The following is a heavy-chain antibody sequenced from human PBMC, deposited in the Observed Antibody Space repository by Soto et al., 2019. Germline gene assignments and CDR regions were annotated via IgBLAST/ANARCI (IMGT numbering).Heavy chain of an antibody. J-gene: IGHJ4*02. CDR2: IYHSGST. V-gene: IGHV4-4*02. Sequence: SETLSLTCAVSGGSISSSNWWSWVRQPPGKGLEWIGEIYHSGSTNYNPSRKSRVTISVDKSRNQFSLTLSSVTAADTPASSCAREVRRVRHRLFHYRCMETLVTVSA. CDR1: GGSISSSNW. D-gene: IGHD6-25*01. CDR3: AREVRRVRHRLFHY.